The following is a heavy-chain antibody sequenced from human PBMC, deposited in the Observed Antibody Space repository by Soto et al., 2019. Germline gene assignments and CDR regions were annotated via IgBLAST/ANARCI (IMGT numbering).Heavy chain of an antibody. CDR2: IDPSDSYT. D-gene: IGHD3-3*01. J-gene: IGHJ5*02. CDR1: GYTFTSYW. Sequence: GESLKISCKGSGYTFTSYWISWVRQMPGKGLEWMGRIDPSDSYTNYSPSFQGHVTISADKSISTAYLQWSSLKASDTAMYYCARTVGYDFWSGYSRGNWFDPWGQGTLVTVSS. CDR3: ARTVGYDFWSGYSRGNWFDP. V-gene: IGHV5-10-1*01.